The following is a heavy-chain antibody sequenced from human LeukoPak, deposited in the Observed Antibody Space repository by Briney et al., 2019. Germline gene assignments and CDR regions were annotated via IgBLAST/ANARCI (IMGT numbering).Heavy chain of an antibody. D-gene: IGHD4-17*01. CDR1: GGSVSSGSYY. Sequence: SSETLSLTCTVSGGSVSSGSYYWRWIRQPPGKGLEWIGYIYYSGSTNYNPSLKSRVTISVDTSKNQFSLKLSSVTAADTAVYYCARVGDKAGFPDYWGQGTLVTVSS. V-gene: IGHV4-61*01. CDR3: ARVGDKAGFPDY. CDR2: IYYSGST. J-gene: IGHJ4*02.